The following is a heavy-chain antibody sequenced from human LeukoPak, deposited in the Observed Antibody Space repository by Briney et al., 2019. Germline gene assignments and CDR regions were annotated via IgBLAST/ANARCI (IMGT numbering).Heavy chain of an antibody. CDR3: AREFTVANQPRFDY. J-gene: IGHJ4*02. V-gene: IGHV3-30-3*01. Sequence: PGRSLRLSCAASGFTVSVYAMHWVRQAPGKGLEWVAVISYDGSNKYYADSVRGQFTISRDNSKNTLYLQMNSLRAEDTAVYYCAREFTVANQPRFDYWGQGILVTVSS. D-gene: IGHD5-12*01. CDR2: ISYDGSNK. CDR1: GFTVSVYA.